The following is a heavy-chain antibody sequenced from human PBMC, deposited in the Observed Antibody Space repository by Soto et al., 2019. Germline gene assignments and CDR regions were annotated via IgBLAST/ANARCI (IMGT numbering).Heavy chain of an antibody. D-gene: IGHD5-12*01. CDR1: GFTFRNYG. CDR3: VRAAGYSGNDYVYYYGMDV. V-gene: IGHV3-33*01. CDR2: VWYDGGNK. J-gene: IGHJ6*02. Sequence: QVQLVESGGGVVQPGRSLRLSCAASGFTFRNYGMHWVRQAPAKGLEWVALVWYDGGNKNYVDSVKGRFTISRDNSKNTLYLQMNSLRDEDTAVYYCVRAAGYSGNDYVYYYGMDVWGQGTTATVSS.